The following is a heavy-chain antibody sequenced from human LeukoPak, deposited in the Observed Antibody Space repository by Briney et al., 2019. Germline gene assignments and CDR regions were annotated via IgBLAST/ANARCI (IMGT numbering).Heavy chain of an antibody. V-gene: IGHV3-9*01. CDR2: ISWNSGSI. CDR1: GFTFDDYA. D-gene: IGHD3-10*01. CDR3: ALGDDYGDY. Sequence: GRSLRLSCAASGFTFDDYAMHWVRQAPRKGLEWVSGISWNSGSIGYADSVKGRFTISRDNAKNSLYLQMNSLRAEDTALYYCALGDDYGDYWGQGTLVTVSS. J-gene: IGHJ4*02.